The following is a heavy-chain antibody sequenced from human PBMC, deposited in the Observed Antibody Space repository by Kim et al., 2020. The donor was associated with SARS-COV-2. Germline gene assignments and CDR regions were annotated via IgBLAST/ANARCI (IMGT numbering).Heavy chain of an antibody. J-gene: IGHJ3*02. Sequence: GGSLRLSCAASGFTFSSYAMSWVRQAPGKGLEWVSAISGSGGSTYYADSVKGRFTISRDNSKNTLYLQMNSLRAEDTGVYYCAKGTLYGSRMGLLTFDIWGPGKIVTVSS. CDR3: AKGTLYGSRMGLLTFDI. V-gene: IGHV3-23*01. CDR1: GFTFSSYA. CDR2: ISGSGGST. D-gene: IGHD3-10*01.